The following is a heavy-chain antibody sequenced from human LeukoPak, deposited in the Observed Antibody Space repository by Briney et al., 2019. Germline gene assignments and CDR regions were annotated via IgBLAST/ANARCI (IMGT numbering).Heavy chain of an antibody. Sequence: ASVKVSCKASGYTFTGYYMHWVRQAPGQGLEWMGWINPNSGGTNYAQKFQGRVTMTRDTSISTAYMELSRLRSDDTAVYYCARAGVWFGEITDYWGPGTLVTVSS. CDR2: INPNSGGT. V-gene: IGHV1-2*02. CDR3: ARAGVWFGEITDY. CDR1: GYTFTGYY. D-gene: IGHD3-10*01. J-gene: IGHJ4*02.